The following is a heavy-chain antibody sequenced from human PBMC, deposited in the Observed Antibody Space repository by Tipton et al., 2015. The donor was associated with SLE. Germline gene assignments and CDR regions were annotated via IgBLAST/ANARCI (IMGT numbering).Heavy chain of an antibody. D-gene: IGHD5-12*01. V-gene: IGHV4-39*07. CDR3: ARLISAYDCNFDY. Sequence: WIRQPPGKGLEWIGSFYYGKSTFYNPSLKSRVSISVDTSTNRLFLNLISVTAADTALYYCARLISAYDCNFDYWGQGTLVTVSS. J-gene: IGHJ4*02. CDR2: FYYGKST.